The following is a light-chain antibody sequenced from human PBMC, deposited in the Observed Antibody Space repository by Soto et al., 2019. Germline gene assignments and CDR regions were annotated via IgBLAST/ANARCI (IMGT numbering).Light chain of an antibody. CDR2: DAS. V-gene: IGKV3-20*01. CDR1: QSVSSRS. J-gene: IGKJ1*01. CDR3: QQYAGSPRT. Sequence: EIVLTQSPGTLSLSPGERATLSCRASQSVSSRSLAWYQQKPGQAPRLLISDASNRAADIPDRFSGSGSGTDFTLTINRLEPEDFAVYYCQQYAGSPRTFGQGNKVDIK.